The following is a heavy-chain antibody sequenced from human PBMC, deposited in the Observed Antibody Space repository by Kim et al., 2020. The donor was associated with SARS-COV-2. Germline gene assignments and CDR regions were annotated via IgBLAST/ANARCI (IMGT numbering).Heavy chain of an antibody. Sequence: SETLSLTCAVYGGSFSGYYWSWIRQPPGKGLEWIGEINHSGSTNYNPSLKSRVTISVDTSKNQFSLKLSSVTAADTAVYYCARGTRHWLSRHCSYYMY. J-gene: IGHJ6*03. CDR2: INHSGST. CDR3: ARGTRHWLSRHCSYYMY. V-gene: IGHV4-34*01. CDR1: GGSFSGYY. D-gene: IGHD6-19*01.